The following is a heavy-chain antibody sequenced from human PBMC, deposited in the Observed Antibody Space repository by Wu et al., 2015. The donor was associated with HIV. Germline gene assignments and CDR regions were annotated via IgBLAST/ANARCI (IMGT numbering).Heavy chain of an antibody. Sequence: QVQLVQSGAEMREPGASVKVSCKASGFTFTGYFLHWVRQAPRQGLEWMGWINADTGATRYAQKFQGRVSLTRDTSVTTTFMELSGLKSDDTAIYYCTRYIAYCYFDFWGRGTLVTVSS. J-gene: IGHJ2*01. V-gene: IGHV1-2*02. CDR3: TRYIAYCYFDF. CDR1: GFTFTGYF. CDR2: INADTGAT.